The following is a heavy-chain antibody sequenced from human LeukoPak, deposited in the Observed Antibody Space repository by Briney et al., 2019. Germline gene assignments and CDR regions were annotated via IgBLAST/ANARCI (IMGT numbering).Heavy chain of an antibody. CDR2: IDSRGHAI. CDR1: GFTFSDYS. V-gene: IGHV3-11*01. J-gene: IGHJ4*02. CDR3: ARDQYDTWSRRGNFDS. Sequence: GGSLRLSCAASGFTFSDYSMSWIRQAPGKGLKWVSNIDSRGHAIYYADLVKGRFTISRDNTKNSLYLQMNSLRAEDTAVFYCARDQYDTWSRRGNFDSWGQGTLVIVSS. D-gene: IGHD3-3*01.